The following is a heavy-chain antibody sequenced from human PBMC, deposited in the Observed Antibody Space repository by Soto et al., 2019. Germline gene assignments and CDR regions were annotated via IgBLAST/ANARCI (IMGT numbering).Heavy chain of an antibody. Sequence: PGGSLRLSCAASGFTFSSYSMNWVRQAPGKGLEWVSYISSSSSTIYYADSVKGRFTTSRDNAKNSLYLQMNSLRAEDTAVYYCARESGYCSSTSCYSDAFDIWGQGTMVTVSS. V-gene: IGHV3-48*04. CDR1: GFTFSSYS. D-gene: IGHD2-2*01. CDR2: ISSSSSTI. CDR3: ARESGYCSSTSCYSDAFDI. J-gene: IGHJ3*02.